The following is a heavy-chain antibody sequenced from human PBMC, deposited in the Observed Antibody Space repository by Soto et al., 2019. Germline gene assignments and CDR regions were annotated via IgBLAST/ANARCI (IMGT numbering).Heavy chain of an antibody. CDR3: ARYCSSTSCSGMEDAFDI. CDR1: GFTFSDYY. J-gene: IGHJ3*02. D-gene: IGHD2-2*01. V-gene: IGHV3-11*01. Sequence: QVQLVESGGGLVKPGGSLRLSCAASGFTFSDYYMSWIRQAPGKGLEWVSYISSSGSTIYYADSVKGRFTISRDNGKNSLYLQMNSLRAEDTAVYYCARYCSSTSCSGMEDAFDIWGQGTMVTVSS. CDR2: ISSSGSTI.